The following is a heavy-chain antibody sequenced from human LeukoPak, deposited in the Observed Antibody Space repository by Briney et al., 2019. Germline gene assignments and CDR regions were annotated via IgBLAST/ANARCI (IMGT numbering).Heavy chain of an antibody. Sequence: ASVKVSCKASGYTFTSYDINWVRQATGLGLEWMGWMNPNSGNTGYAQKFQGRVTMTEDTSTDTAYMELSSLRSEDTAVYYCATDLVGAGDLSYNWFDPWGQGTLVTVSS. J-gene: IGHJ5*02. V-gene: IGHV1-8*02. D-gene: IGHD2-2*01. CDR1: GYTFTSYD. CDR2: MNPNSGNT. CDR3: ATDLVGAGDLSYNWFDP.